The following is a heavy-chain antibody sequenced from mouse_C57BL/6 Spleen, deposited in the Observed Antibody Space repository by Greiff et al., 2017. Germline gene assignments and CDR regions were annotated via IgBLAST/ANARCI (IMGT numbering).Heavy chain of an antibody. CDR1: GYSITSGYY. Sequence: EVKLMESGPGLVKPSQSLSLTCSVTGYSITSGYYWNWLRQFPGNKLEWMGYISYDGSNNYNPSLKNRISVTRDTSKNQFFLKLNSVTTEDTATYYCARADYYGSSYVAMDYWGQGTSVTVSS. V-gene: IGHV3-6*01. D-gene: IGHD1-1*01. CDR2: ISYDGSN. J-gene: IGHJ4*01. CDR3: ARADYYGSSYVAMDY.